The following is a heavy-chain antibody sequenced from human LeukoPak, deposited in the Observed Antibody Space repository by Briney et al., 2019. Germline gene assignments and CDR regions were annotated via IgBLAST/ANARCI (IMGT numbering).Heavy chain of an antibody. V-gene: IGHV3-48*04. J-gene: IGHJ4*02. D-gene: IGHD5/OR15-5a*01. CDR2: ISSSSSTI. CDR3: ARHSTWGYFDY. Sequence: GGSLRLSCAASGFTFSSYSMNWVRQAPGKGLEWVSYISSSSSTIYYADSVKGRSTISRDNAKNSLYLQMNSLRAEDTAVYYCARHSTWGYFDYWGQGTLVTVSS. CDR1: GFTFSSYS.